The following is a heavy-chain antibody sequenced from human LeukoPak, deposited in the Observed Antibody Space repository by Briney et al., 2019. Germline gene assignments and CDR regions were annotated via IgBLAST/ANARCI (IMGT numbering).Heavy chain of an antibody. CDR2: SYYSGST. CDR3: ARDLSLGYCNSTSCYHWFDP. D-gene: IGHD2-2*01. Sequence: SETLSLTCTVSGGSISSYYWSWIRQPPGKGLEWIGYSYYSGSTNYNPSLKSRVTISVDTSKNHFSLKLSSVTAADTAVYYCARDLSLGYCNSTSCYHWFDPWGQGTLVTVSS. V-gene: IGHV4-59*01. J-gene: IGHJ5*02. CDR1: GGSISSYY.